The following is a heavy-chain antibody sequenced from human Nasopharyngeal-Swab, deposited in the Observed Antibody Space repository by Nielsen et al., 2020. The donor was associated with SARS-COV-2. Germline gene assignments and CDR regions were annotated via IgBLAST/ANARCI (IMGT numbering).Heavy chain of an antibody. CDR2: IKQDGSEK. J-gene: IGHJ6*03. CDR1: GLSFSTSW. Sequence: GGRLRLCGVGGGLSFSTSWMTWVRQAPGKGLEWVANIKQDGSEKYYVDSVKGRFTVSRDNPKNLLYLQVNSLRAEDTAVYYCARQGVFVPAYFHQYYMDVWGKGTTVTVSS. CDR3: ARQGVFVPAYFHQYYMDV. D-gene: IGHD3-16*02. V-gene: IGHV3-7*03.